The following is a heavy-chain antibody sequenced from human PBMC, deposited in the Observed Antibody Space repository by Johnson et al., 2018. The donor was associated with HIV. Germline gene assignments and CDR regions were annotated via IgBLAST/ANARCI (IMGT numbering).Heavy chain of an antibody. V-gene: IGHV3-7*01. CDR3: AREAGGGYDSDAFDI. CDR1: GFTFSSYW. J-gene: IGHJ3*02. D-gene: IGHD5-12*01. Sequence: VQLVESGGGLVQPGGSLRLSCAASGFTFSSYWLSCVRQAPGTWLAWVATLKQDGSAQSYVDSVKGRFPIARDNANTSLYLQMNSLRAEDPAVYYCAREAGGGYDSDAFDIWGQGTMGTVSS. CDR2: LKQDGSAQ.